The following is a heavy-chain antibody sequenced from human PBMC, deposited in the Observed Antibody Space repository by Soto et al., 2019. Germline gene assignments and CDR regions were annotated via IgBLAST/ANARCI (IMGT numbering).Heavy chain of an antibody. CDR3: ARLRWFGERLYGLDV. CDR2: IHQGGNT. J-gene: IGHJ6*02. CDR1: GDSISSNHW. V-gene: IGHV4-4*02. Sequence: SETLSLTCTVSGDSISSNHWWTWVRQPPGKGLEWTGEIHQGGNTNYNPSLKSRVIISIDKSKNQFSLKLNSVTAADTGVYYCARLRWFGERLYGLDVWGQGTTVTV. D-gene: IGHD3-10*01.